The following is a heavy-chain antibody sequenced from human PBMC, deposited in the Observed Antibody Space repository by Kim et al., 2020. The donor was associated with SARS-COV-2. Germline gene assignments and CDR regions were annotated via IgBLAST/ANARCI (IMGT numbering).Heavy chain of an antibody. D-gene: IGHD6-19*01. Sequence: TNYNPSLKSRVTISVDKSKNQFSLKLSSVTAADTAVYYCARGIGPSGWQGWGQGTLVTVSS. J-gene: IGHJ4*02. V-gene: IGHV4-4*02. CDR2: T. CDR3: ARGIGPSGWQG.